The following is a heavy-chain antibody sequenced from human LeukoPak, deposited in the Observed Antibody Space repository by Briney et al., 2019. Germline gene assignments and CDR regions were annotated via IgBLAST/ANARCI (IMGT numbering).Heavy chain of an antibody. Sequence: SETLSLTCAVFGGSLSGSCLSWIRQVPGKGLEWIGEIDESGTTNNNPSLKNRVTISVDPSKNQFSLKLTSVTAADTAVYYCARDLFPSAYQLLSPLSPVFDYWGQGTLVTVSS. CDR1: GGSLSGSC. J-gene: IGHJ4*02. CDR2: IDESGTT. D-gene: IGHD2-2*01. V-gene: IGHV4-34*01. CDR3: ARDLFPSAYQLLSPLSPVFDY.